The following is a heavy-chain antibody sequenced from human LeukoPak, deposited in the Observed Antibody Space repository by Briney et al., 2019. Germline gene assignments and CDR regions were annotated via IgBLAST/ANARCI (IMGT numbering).Heavy chain of an antibody. J-gene: IGHJ3*02. CDR3: ARSLYSSSWYGAFDI. Sequence: PGGSLRLSCAASGFTFSSYGMHWVRQAPGKGLEWVAVIWYDGSSKYYADSVKGRFTISRDNSKNTLYLQMNSLRAEDTAVYYCARSLYSSSWYGAFDIWGQGTMVTVSS. CDR1: GFTFSSYG. V-gene: IGHV3-33*01. D-gene: IGHD6-13*01. CDR2: IWYDGSSK.